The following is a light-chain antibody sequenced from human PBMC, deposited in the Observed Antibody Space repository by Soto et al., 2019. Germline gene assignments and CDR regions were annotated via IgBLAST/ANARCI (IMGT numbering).Light chain of an antibody. CDR3: QQRSNWPRGYT. V-gene: IGKV3-11*01. CDR1: QSVSSY. CDR2: DAP. Sequence: EIVLTQSPATLSLSPGERATLSCRVSQSVSSYLAWYQQKPGQAPRLLIYDAPNRATGIPARFSGSGSGTDFTLTISSLEPEDFAVYYCQQRSNWPRGYTFGQGTKLEIK. J-gene: IGKJ2*01.